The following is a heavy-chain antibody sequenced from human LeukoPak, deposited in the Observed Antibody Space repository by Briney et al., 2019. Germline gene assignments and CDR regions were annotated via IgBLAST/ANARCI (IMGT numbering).Heavy chain of an antibody. CDR3: ARAGYSSSWYGYYFDY. J-gene: IGHJ4*02. CDR2: INHSGST. D-gene: IGHD6-13*01. V-gene: IGHV4-34*01. Sequence: SETLSLTCAVYGGSFSGYYWSWIRQPPGKGLEWIGEINHSGSTNYNPSLKSRVTISVDTSKNQFSLKLSSVTAADTAVYYCARAGYSSSWYGYYFDYWGQGTLVTVSS. CDR1: GGSFSGYY.